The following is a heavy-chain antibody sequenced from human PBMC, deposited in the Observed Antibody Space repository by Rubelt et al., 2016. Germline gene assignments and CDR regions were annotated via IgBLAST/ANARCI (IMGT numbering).Heavy chain of an antibody. CDR3: ARGRVPATSPFDS. V-gene: IGHV4-39*02. J-gene: IGHJ4*02. D-gene: IGHD2-2*01. CDR1: GGAISDSDYY. CDR2: VLHSGSA. Sequence: QLQLQESGPGLVKPSETLSLTCTVSGGAISDSDYYWAWIRQPPGRGLEYIVTVLHSGSAYYNPSLNSRVTVSVDTSKNQFSLSRYSGTAADTAVYYCARGRVPATSPFDSWGQGILVTVSS.